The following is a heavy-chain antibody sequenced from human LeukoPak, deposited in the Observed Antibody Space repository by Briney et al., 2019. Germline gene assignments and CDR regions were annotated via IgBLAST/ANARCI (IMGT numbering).Heavy chain of an antibody. CDR1: GYSFTNYW. CDR2: IYPGDFDT. Sequence: GESLRISCKASGYSFTNYWIGWVRQVPGKGLEWMGIIYPGDFDTRYSPSFQGQVTISADKSLTTAYLMWSSLKASDSAIYYCARHLRSQPFHYWGQGTLVTVSS. CDR3: ARHLRSQPFHY. V-gene: IGHV5-51*01. J-gene: IGHJ4*02. D-gene: IGHD3-10*01.